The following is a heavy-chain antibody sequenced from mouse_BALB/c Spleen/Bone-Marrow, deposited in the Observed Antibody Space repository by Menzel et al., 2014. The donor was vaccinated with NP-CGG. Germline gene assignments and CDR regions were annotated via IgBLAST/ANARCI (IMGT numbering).Heavy chain of an antibody. Sequence: QLQQSGAGVARPGALVKFSCQASGYTFSSYWVQGVKKRPGQGLEWIGAIYPGGGDTRYTQKFKGKATLTADKSSSTAYMQLSSLASEDSAVYYCARYYYAMDYWGQGTSVTVSS. CDR3: ARYYYAMDY. J-gene: IGHJ4*01. V-gene: IGHV1-87*01. CDR2: IYPGGGDT. CDR1: GYTFSSYW.